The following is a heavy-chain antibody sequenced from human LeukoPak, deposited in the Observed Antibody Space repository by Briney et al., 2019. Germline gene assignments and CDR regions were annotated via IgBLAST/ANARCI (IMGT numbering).Heavy chain of an antibody. J-gene: IGHJ3*02. CDR1: GFTFNTHG. Sequence: PGGSLRLSCTPSGFTFNTHGMHWVRQAPGKGPEWVAVIWSDGSNRYYADSVKGRFTISRDNSRNMLYLQMNSLRAEDTAVYYCARDPWSGTYSGGEDIWGQGTTVTVSS. V-gene: IGHV3-33*01. CDR3: ARDPWSGTYSGGEDI. CDR2: IWSDGSNR. D-gene: IGHD3-16*01.